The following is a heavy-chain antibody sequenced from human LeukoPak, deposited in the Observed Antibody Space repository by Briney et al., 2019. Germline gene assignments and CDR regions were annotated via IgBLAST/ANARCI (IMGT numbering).Heavy chain of an antibody. CDR1: GGTFNSYG. CDR2: IIPIFGTA. D-gene: IGHD4-17*01. Sequence: SVKVSCKASGGTFNSYGISWVRQAPGQGLEWTGGIIPIFGTANYAQKFQGRVTITADESTSTAYMELSSLRSEDTAVYYCAIYPTTVTTTRGYFDYWGQGTLVTVSS. J-gene: IGHJ4*02. CDR3: AIYPTTVTTTRGYFDY. V-gene: IGHV1-69*13.